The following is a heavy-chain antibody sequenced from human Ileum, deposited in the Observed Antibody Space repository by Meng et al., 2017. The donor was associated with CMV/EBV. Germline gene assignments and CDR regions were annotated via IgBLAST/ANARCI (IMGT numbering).Heavy chain of an antibody. V-gene: IGHV4-39*02. D-gene: IGHD4/OR15-4a*01. CDR2: IYFSGST. Sequence: QVQLQESGPGLVKPSETLSHTCPVSGGSINSNSYYWGWFRQPPGKGLEWIGSIYFSGSTYYNPSLKSRATISVDTSNNHFSLRLTSVTAADTAVYYCARRVAGLGANFDFWGQGTLVTVSS. CDR3: ARRVAGLGANFDF. CDR1: GGSINSNSYY. J-gene: IGHJ4*02.